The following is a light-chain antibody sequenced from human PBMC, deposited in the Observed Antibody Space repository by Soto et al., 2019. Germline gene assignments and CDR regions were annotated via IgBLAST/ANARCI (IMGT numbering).Light chain of an antibody. CDR2: SNN. CDR3: PAWDDSLNGVV. J-gene: IGLJ2*01. CDR1: SSNIGSNT. Sequence: QAVVTQPPSASGTPGQRVTISCSGSSSNIGSNTVNWYQQLPGTAPKLLIYSNNQRPSGVPDRFSGSKSGTSASLAISGLQSEDEADYYCPAWDDSLNGVVFGGGTKLTVL. V-gene: IGLV1-44*01.